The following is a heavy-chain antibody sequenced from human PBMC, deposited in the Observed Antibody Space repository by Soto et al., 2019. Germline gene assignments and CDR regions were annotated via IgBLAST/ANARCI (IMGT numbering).Heavy chain of an antibody. CDR2: INAGNGNT. CDR1: GYTFTDYA. D-gene: IGHD6-13*01. CDR3: ARESKVIAAAGTGNRNWFDP. Sequence: ASVKVSCKASGYTFTDYAMHWVRQAPGQRLEWMGWINAGNGNTKYSQKFQGRVTITRDTSASTAYMELSSLRSEDTAVYYCARESKVIAAAGTGNRNWFDPWGQGALVTVSS. J-gene: IGHJ5*02. V-gene: IGHV1-3*01.